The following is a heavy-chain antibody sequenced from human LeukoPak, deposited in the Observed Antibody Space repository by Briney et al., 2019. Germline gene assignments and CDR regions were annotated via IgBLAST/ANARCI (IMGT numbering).Heavy chain of an antibody. D-gene: IGHD3-22*01. CDR2: IYHTGST. CDR1: GASISSSY. J-gene: IGHJ4*02. CDR3: ARGYFDSRGYSNPFDH. V-gene: IGHV4-59*01. Sequence: SETLSLACTVSGASISSSYWSWIRQSPGKGLEWIGYIYHTGSTNYNPSLESRVTISVDRSKNQFFLKLTSVTAADTAVYYCARGYFDSRGYSNPFDHWGQGALVTVSS.